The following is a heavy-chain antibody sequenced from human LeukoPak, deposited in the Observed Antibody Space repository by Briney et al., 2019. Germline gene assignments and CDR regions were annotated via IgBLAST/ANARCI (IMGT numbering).Heavy chain of an antibody. V-gene: IGHV3-30*18. CDR3: VKVLQRAPIYGLDV. Sequence: GGSLRLSCAASGFTFSSYEMHWVRQAPGKGLEWVAVISFAGTNKYYADSVRGRFTISRDNSKNTLFLQINSLRVEDSAVYYCVKVLQRAPIYGLDVWGQGTTVTVSS. CDR2: ISFAGTNK. J-gene: IGHJ6*02. CDR1: GFTFSSYE.